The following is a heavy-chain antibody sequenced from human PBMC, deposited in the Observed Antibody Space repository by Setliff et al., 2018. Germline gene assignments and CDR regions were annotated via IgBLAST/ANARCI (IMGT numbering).Heavy chain of an antibody. J-gene: IGHJ4*02. CDR2: VIPLLETT. Sequence: SVKVSCKASGDTFSTYALSWVRQAPGQGLEWMGGVIPLLETTKYAQKFQGRVTITRDTSASTAYMELSSLRSEDTAVYYCARANDFWSGLLYYWGQGTLVTVS. CDR3: ARANDFWSGLLYY. V-gene: IGHV1-69*05. D-gene: IGHD3-3*01. CDR1: GDTFSTYA.